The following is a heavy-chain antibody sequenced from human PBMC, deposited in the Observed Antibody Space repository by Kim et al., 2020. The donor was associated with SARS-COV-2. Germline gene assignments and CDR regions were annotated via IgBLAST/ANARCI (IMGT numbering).Heavy chain of an antibody. CDR3: ARDSSSWTQKRALFDY. CDR1: GYTFTSYG. D-gene: IGHD6-13*01. J-gene: IGHJ4*02. Sequence: ASVKVSCKASGYTFTSYGISWVRQAPGQGLEWMGWISAYNGNTNYAQKLQGRVTMTTDTSTSTAYMELRSLRSDDTAVYYCARDSSSWTQKRALFDYWGQGTLVTVSS. V-gene: IGHV1-18*01. CDR2: ISAYNGNT.